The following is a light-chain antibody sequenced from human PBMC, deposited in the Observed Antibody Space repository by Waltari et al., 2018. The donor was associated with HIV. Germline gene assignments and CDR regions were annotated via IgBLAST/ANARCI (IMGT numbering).Light chain of an antibody. CDR1: SGNLANNY. V-gene: IGLV6-57*03. J-gene: IGLJ3*02. Sequence: FKLTQPHSVSESPGKTVIISCTRDSGNLANNYVQWFQRRPGSAPTTLLYEDRRRPPGVPDRFSGSIDRSSNSASLTISGVMTEDEADYYCQSFDTTNHWVFGGGTKLTVL. CDR2: EDR. CDR3: QSFDTTNHWV.